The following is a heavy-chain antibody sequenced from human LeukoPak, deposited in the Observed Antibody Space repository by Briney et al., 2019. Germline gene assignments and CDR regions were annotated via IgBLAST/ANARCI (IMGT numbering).Heavy chain of an antibody. Sequence: GGSLRLSCAASGFTFSSYAMSWVRQAPGKGLEWVSAISGSGGSTYYADSVKGRFTISRDNSKNTLYLQMNSLRAEDTAVYYCAREGAYSSSFSLDYWGQGTLVTVSS. CDR1: GFTFSSYA. V-gene: IGHV3-23*01. CDR3: AREGAYSSSFSLDY. D-gene: IGHD6-6*01. CDR2: ISGSGGST. J-gene: IGHJ4*02.